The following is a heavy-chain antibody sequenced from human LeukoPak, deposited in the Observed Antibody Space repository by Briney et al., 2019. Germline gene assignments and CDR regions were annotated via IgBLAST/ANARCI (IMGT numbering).Heavy chain of an antibody. CDR2: MKPNRGNT. J-gene: IGHJ4*02. CDR3: ARGENFRSTDDVIDY. CDR1: RCTFTSYD. V-gene: IGHV1-8*01. D-gene: IGHD4-11*01. Sequence: AASVPVSCMASRCTFTSYDINWVRQAPGQGLEWMGWMKPNRGNTGYVQKFQGRVTMTSNTSISSAYMELSSLRSEDTAVYYCARGENFRSTDDVIDYWGQGTLVTVSS.